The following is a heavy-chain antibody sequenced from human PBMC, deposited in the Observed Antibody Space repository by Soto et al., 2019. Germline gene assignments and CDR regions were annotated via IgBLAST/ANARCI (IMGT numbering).Heavy chain of an antibody. J-gene: IGHJ6*02. V-gene: IGHV1-2*04. CDR3: ARELGYCISTSCYESSYYYGMDV. D-gene: IGHD2-2*01. Sequence: ASVKVSCKASGYTFTGYYMHWVRQAPGQGLEWMGWFNPNSGGTNYAQKFQGWVTMTRDTSISTAYMELSRLRSDDTAVYYCARELGYCISTSCYESSYYYGMDVWGQGTTVTVSS. CDR1: GYTFTGYY. CDR2: FNPNSGGT.